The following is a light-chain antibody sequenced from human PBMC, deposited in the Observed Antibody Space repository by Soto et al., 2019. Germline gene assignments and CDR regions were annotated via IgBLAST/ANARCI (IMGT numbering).Light chain of an antibody. J-gene: IGKJ1*01. Sequence: DIQMTQSPSTLSASVGDRVTITCRAGQSISNWLAWYQQKPGKAPKLLIYQASVLESGVPLRFSGSGSGTEFTLTITSLQPDDSATYFCQQYSSYWTFGQGTKVEI. V-gene: IGKV1-5*03. CDR1: QSISNW. CDR2: QAS. CDR3: QQYSSYWT.